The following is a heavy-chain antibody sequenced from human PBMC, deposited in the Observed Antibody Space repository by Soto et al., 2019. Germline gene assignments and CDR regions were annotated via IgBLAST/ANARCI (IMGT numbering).Heavy chain of an antibody. CDR2: LYTSGST. CDR1: GDSISSYH. D-gene: IGHD3-9*01. CDR3: ARETDDILTEYDPPNASDV. V-gene: IGHV4-4*07. Sequence: PSETLSLTCTVSGDSISSYHWSWIRQPAGKGLEWIGRLYTSGSTNYNPSLKSRVTMSVDTSKNQFSLRLSSVTAADTAVYYCARETDDILTEYDPPNASDVWYPAXMVTIS. J-gene: IGHJ3*01.